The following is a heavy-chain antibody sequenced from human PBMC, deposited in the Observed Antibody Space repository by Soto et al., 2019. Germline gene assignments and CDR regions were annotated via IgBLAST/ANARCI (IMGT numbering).Heavy chain of an antibody. CDR1: GFTFSSYA. D-gene: IGHD2-2*01. V-gene: IGHV3-23*01. Sequence: EVQLLESGGGLVQPGGSLRLSCAASGFTFSSYAMSWVRQAPGTGLEWVSAISGSGGSTYYADSVKGRFTISRDNSKNTLYLQMNSLRAEDTAVYYCAKVKVALPAAIYYYYGMDVWGQGTTVTVSS. CDR2: ISGSGGST. CDR3: AKVKVALPAAIYYYYGMDV. J-gene: IGHJ6*02.